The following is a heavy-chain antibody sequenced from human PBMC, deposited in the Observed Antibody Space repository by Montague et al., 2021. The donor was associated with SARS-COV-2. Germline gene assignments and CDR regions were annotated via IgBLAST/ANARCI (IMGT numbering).Heavy chain of an antibody. J-gene: IGHJ4*02. CDR1: GFTFSSYA. CDR3: ARGRAVAVYDY. Sequence: SLRLSCAASGFTFSSYAMHWVCQAPGKGLEYVSAISSNGGSTYYANSVKGRITISRDNSKNTLYLQMGSLRAEDMAVYYCARGRAVAVYDYWGQGTLVTVSS. CDR2: ISSNGGST. V-gene: IGHV3-64*01. D-gene: IGHD6-19*01.